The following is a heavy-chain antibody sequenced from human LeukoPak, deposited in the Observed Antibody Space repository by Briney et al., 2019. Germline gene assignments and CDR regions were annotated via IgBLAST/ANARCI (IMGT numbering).Heavy chain of an antibody. CDR3: ARGIAVAKYYFDY. D-gene: IGHD6-19*01. CDR1: GGSFSGYY. J-gene: IGHJ4*02. V-gene: IGHV4-34*01. CDR2: INHSGSS. Sequence: PSETLSLTCAVYGGSFSGYYWSWIRQPPGKGLEWIGEINHSGSSNYNPSLKSRVTISVDTSKNQFSLKLRSVTAADTAVYYCARGIAVAKYYFDYWGQGTLVTVSS.